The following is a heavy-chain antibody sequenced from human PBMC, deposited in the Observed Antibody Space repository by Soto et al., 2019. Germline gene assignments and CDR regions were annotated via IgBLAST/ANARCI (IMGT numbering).Heavy chain of an antibody. V-gene: IGHV3-48*01. CDR1: GFTFSSYS. Sequence: QLVESGGGLVQPGGSLRLSCAASGFTFSSYSMNWVRQAPGKGLEWVSYIGRSSATIYYADSVKGRFTISRDNAKSSLYMQMHSPRAAEPAVYYCARVLALFDCWGQGKRVTVSS. CDR3: ARVLALFDC. J-gene: IGHJ4*02. CDR2: IGRSSATI.